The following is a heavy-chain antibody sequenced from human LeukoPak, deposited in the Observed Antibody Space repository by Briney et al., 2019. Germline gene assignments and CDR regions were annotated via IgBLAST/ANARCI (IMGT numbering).Heavy chain of an antibody. Sequence: PGGSLRLSCAASGFTVSSYYMSWVRQAPGKGLEWVSVIYSGGSTYYADSVKGRFTISRDNSKNMLYLQMNSLRAEDTAVYYCASPIDSSGYTGFDYWGQGTLVTVSS. CDR1: GFTVSSYY. V-gene: IGHV3-53*01. D-gene: IGHD3-22*01. J-gene: IGHJ4*02. CDR3: ASPIDSSGYTGFDY. CDR2: IYSGGST.